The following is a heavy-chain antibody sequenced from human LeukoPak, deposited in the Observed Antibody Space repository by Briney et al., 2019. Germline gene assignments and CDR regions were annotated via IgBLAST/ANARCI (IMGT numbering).Heavy chain of an antibody. Sequence: GGSLRLSCAASGFIFNNYAMSWVRQAPGQGLEWVSGISGNAVTTYYADSVRGRFTISRDNSKSTLYLQMNSLRAEDTAVYYCAKDRTFDWLPNDYWGQGTLVTVSS. V-gene: IGHV3-23*01. CDR3: AKDRTFDWLPNDY. CDR2: ISGNAVTT. J-gene: IGHJ4*02. CDR1: GFIFNNYA. D-gene: IGHD3-9*01.